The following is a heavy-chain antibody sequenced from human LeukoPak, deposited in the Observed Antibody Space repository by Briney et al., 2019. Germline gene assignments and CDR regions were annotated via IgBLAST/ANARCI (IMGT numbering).Heavy chain of an antibody. V-gene: IGHV3-64*05. J-gene: IGHJ4*02. Sequence: GGSLRLSCSASGFTFNSYVMHWVRQAPGKGLEYVSGIRGGGASTYYADSVKGRFTISRDNSKNTLYVQMTSLRAEDTAVYYCVYQVQGVVKWGQGTLVTVSS. D-gene: IGHD3-3*01. CDR2: IRGGGAST. CDR3: VYQVQGVVK. CDR1: GFTFNSYV.